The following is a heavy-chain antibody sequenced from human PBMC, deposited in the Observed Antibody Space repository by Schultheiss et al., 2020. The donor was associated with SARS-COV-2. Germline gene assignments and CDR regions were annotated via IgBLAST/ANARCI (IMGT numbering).Heavy chain of an antibody. CDR1: GGSISSGGYS. Sequence: SETLSLTCAVSGGSISSGGYSWSWIRQPPGKGLEWIGYIYYSGSTNYNPSLKSRVTISVDTSKNQFSLKLSSVTAADTAVYYCARHRRTSGRASAFDIWGQGTMVTVSS. D-gene: IGHD1-26*01. V-gene: IGHV4-61*08. CDR3: ARHRRTSGRASAFDI. CDR2: IYYSGST. J-gene: IGHJ3*02.